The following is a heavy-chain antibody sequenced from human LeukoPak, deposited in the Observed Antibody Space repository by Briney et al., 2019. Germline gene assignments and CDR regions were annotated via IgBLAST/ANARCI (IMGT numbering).Heavy chain of an antibody. Sequence: GGSLRLSCAASGFTFSTYPMHWVCQAPGKGLEWVAVISYDDGTNKYYADSVKGRFTISRDNSKNTLYLQMNSLRAEDTAVYYCARLNLGYGYFLEATKHDYWGQGTLVTVSS. CDR2: ISYDDGTNK. V-gene: IGHV3-30-3*01. CDR3: ARLNLGYGYFLEATKHDY. J-gene: IGHJ4*02. CDR1: GFTFSTYP. D-gene: IGHD5-18*01.